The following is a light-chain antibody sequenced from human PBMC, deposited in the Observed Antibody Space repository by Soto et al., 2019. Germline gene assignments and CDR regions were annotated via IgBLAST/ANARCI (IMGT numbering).Light chain of an antibody. CDR1: QSVSSSY. V-gene: IGKV3-20*01. J-gene: IGKJ1*01. CDR3: QHFGSSSWT. Sequence: ESVLTQSPGTLSLSPGEKATLSCRASQSVSSSYLAWYQQKPGQAPRLLIYGASSRATGIQDRFSGSGSGTDFTLTVSRLEPKDFAVYYCQHFGSSSWTFGQGTKVDIK. CDR2: GAS.